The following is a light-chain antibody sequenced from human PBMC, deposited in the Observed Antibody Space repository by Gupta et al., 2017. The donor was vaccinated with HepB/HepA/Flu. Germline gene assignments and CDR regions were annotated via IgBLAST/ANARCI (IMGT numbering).Light chain of an antibody. CDR1: QSVSSSY. Sequence: EIVLTQSPGTLSLSPGERATLSCRASQSVSSSYLAWYQKKPGQAPRLLIYGASSRATGIPDRFSGSGSGTDXTLTISXLEPEDFAVYYCQQYGSSPTITFGXGTKVDIK. V-gene: IGKV3-20*01. J-gene: IGKJ3*01. CDR3: QQYGSSPTIT. CDR2: GAS.